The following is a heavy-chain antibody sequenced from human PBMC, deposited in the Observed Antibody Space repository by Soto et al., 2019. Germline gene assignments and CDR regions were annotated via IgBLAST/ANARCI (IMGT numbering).Heavy chain of an antibody. CDR1: GYTFTGYY. CDR3: ARDGLDGAFDI. V-gene: IGHV1-2*04. J-gene: IGHJ3*02. Sequence: ASLKVSCKASGYTFTGYYMHWVRQAPGQGLEWMGWINPNSGGTNYAQKFQGWVTMTRDTSISAAYMELSRLRSDDTAVYYCARDGLDGAFDIWGQGTMVTVSS. CDR2: INPNSGGT.